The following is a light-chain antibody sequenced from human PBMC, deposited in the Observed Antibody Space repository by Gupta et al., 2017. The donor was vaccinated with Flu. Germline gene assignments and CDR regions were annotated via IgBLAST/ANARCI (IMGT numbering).Light chain of an antibody. CDR2: DVN. V-gene: IGLV2-14*01. Sequence: QSALTQPAPVSGSPGPSITIPCTGTSSDVGGYNSVSWYQHHPGKAPHLIIYDVNNWPSGVSDLSAGSKAGSTAFLTIAGLQAEDEAEYYCSSYTSSTTLVFGTGTKVNVL. CDR1: SSDVGGYNS. J-gene: IGLJ1*01. CDR3: SSYTSSTTLV.